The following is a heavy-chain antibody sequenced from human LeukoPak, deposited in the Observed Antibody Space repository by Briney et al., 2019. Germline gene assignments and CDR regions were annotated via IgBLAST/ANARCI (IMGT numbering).Heavy chain of an antibody. J-gene: IGHJ4*02. V-gene: IGHV4-31*03. CDR1: GDSISSGGYY. CDR3: ACTPSMAAAGTLMD. D-gene: IGHD6-13*01. CDR2: IYYSGST. Sequence: SETLSLTCTVSGDSISSGGYYWSWIRQHPGKGLEWIGYIYYSGSTYYNPSLQSRVSISVDTSKNQFSLKLSSVTAADTAVYYCACTPSMAAAGTLMDWGQGTLVTVSS.